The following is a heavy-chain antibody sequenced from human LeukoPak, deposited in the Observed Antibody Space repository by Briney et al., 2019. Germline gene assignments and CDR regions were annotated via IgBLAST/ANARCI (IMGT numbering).Heavy chain of an antibody. D-gene: IGHD4-17*01. CDR1: GYTFTSYY. CDR3: ARGTTVTTPDFAY. CDR2: INPNSGGT. J-gene: IGHJ4*02. V-gene: IGHV1-2*02. Sequence: ASGKLACKASGYTFTSYYMHWVRQAHGQGLEWMGWINPNSGGTNYAQKFQGRVTMTRDTSTHPPYMGLSRLRSDDTAVYYCARGTTVTTPDFAYWGQGTLGTVSS.